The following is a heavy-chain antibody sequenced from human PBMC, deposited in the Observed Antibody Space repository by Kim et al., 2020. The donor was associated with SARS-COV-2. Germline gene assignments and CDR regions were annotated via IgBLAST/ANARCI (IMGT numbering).Heavy chain of an antibody. CDR1: GFTFSTYN. V-gene: IGHV3-48*01. Sequence: GGSLRPSCAASGFTFSTYNMNWVRQAPGKGLEWLSDIGSSGTAIHYADSVKGRFTISRDNVKNSLYLQMDSLRAEDTAVYFCARSNKGFDYCGQGTLVTVSS. CDR2: IGSSGTAI. CDR3: ARSNKGFDY. D-gene: IGHD4-4*01. J-gene: IGHJ4*02.